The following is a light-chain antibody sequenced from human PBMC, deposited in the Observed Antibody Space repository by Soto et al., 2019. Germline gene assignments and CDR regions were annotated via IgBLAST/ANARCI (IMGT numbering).Light chain of an antibody. CDR3: SSYTTSSTYYV. V-gene: IGLV2-14*01. Sequence: QSALTQPASVSGSPGQSITISCTGTSSDVGGYNYVSWYQQHPGKAPKLMIYDVSNRPSGVSNRFSGSKSGNTASLTISGLQAEDEADYYCSSYTTSSTYYVFGTGPKLTVL. CDR1: SSDVGGYNY. CDR2: DVS. J-gene: IGLJ1*01.